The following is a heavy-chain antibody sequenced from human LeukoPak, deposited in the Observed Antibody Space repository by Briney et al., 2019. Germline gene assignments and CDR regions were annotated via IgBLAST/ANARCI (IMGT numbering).Heavy chain of an antibody. J-gene: IGHJ4*02. CDR2: IYPGDSDT. CDR3: ARLHPDYYDSSGYYGLFGYFDY. CDR1: GYSFTSYW. Sequence: GESLKISCKGSGYSFTSYWIGWVRQVPGKGLEWMGIIYPGDSDTRYSPSFQGQVTISADKSISTAYLQWSSLKASDTAMYYCARLHPDYYDSSGYYGLFGYFDYWGQGTLVTVSS. D-gene: IGHD3-22*01. V-gene: IGHV5-51*01.